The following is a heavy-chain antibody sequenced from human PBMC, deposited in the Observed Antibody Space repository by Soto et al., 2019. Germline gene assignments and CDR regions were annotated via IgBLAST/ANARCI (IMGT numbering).Heavy chain of an antibody. J-gene: IGHJ4*02. Sequence: SETLSLTCTVSGGSISSNYWTWIRQPPGKGLEWIGYVYNSGSTNYNPSLKSRVTISEDTSKSQFSLKVNSMTAADTAVYYCARYRREEVAGYTLDNWGQGILVTVSS. V-gene: IGHV4-59*01. CDR2: VYNSGST. D-gene: IGHD2-15*01. CDR1: GGSISSNY. CDR3: ARYRREEVAGYTLDN.